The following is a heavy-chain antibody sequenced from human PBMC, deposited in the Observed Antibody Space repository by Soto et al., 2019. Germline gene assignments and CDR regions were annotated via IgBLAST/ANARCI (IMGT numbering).Heavy chain of an antibody. CDR3: VGGKYYFDY. V-gene: IGHV3-30*03. D-gene: IGHD3-10*01. CDR1: GFPFTSYG. Sequence: QVQLVESGGGVVQPGRSLRLSCAASGFPFTSYGMHWVREGPDKGLEWVAIISYDGSDKYYADSVKGRFTISRDNSKKTLYLQMNSLRPEDTALYYCVGGKYYFDYRGQGTLVIVSS. CDR2: ISYDGSDK. J-gene: IGHJ4*02.